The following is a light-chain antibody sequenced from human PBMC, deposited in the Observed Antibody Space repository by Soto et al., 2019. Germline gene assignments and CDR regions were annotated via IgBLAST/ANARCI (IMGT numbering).Light chain of an antibody. Sequence: EIVLTQSPGTLSLSPGERATLSCRASQSVTSNYLAWYQQKFGQAPRLLIYGASSRATGIPDRFSGSGSGTDFTLTISRLEPEDFAVYYCQQYGSSPSLTFGGGTKGEI. CDR1: QSVTSNY. CDR3: QQYGSSPSLT. CDR2: GAS. J-gene: IGKJ4*01. V-gene: IGKV3-20*01.